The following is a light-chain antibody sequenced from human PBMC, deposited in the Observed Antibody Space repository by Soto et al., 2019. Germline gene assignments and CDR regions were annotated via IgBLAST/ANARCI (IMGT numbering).Light chain of an antibody. CDR2: DVS. J-gene: IGLJ2*01. CDR1: SSDVGAYDS. V-gene: IGLV2-14*01. Sequence: QSALTQPASVSGSPGQSIAISCTGTSSDVGAYDSVSWYQQHPGKAPKVMIYDVSHRPSGVSNRFSGSKSGNTASLTISGLQAEDEADYYCSSNTTSSTLEFGGGTKLTVL. CDR3: SSNTTSSTLE.